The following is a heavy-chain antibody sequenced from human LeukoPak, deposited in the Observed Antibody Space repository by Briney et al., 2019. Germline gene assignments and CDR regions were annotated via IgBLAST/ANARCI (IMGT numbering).Heavy chain of an antibody. J-gene: IGHJ4*02. CDR1: GYTFTNYD. Sequence: ASVKVSCKASGYTFTNYDINWVRQATGQGLEWMGWMNPNSANTGYAQKFQGRVTMTRNTSISTAYMELSSLRSEDTAVYYCARGYYGSGSYLDYWGQGTLVTVSS. CDR2: MNPNSANT. V-gene: IGHV1-8*01. D-gene: IGHD3-10*01. CDR3: ARGYYGSGSYLDY.